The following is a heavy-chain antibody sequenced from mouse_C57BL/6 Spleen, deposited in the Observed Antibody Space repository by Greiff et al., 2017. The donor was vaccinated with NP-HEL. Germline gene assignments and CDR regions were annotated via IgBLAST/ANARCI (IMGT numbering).Heavy chain of an antibody. Sequence: VQLVESGPGLVQPSQSLSITCTVSGFSLTSYGVHWVRQSPGKGLEWLGVIWRGGSTDYNAAFMSRLSITKDNSKSQVFFKMNSLQADDTAIYYCANIYYDYSYAMDYWGQGTSVTVSS. J-gene: IGHJ4*01. CDR3: ANIYYDYSYAMDY. CDR1: GFSLTSYG. CDR2: IWRGGST. D-gene: IGHD2-4*01. V-gene: IGHV2-5*01.